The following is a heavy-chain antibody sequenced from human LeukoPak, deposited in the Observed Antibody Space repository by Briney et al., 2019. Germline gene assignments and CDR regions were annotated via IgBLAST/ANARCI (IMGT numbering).Heavy chain of an antibody. CDR2: IYHSGST. J-gene: IGHJ5*02. V-gene: IGHV4-38-2*02. CDR1: GYSISSGYY. CDR3: ARDWSLDGYNRFDL. Sequence: SETLPLTCTVSGYSISSGYYWGWIRQSPGKGLEWVGTIYHSGSTMYIPSLRSRVSISVDTSKNQFSLKLTSVTAADTAVYYCARDWSLDGYNRFDLWGQGALVTVSS. D-gene: IGHD5-24*01.